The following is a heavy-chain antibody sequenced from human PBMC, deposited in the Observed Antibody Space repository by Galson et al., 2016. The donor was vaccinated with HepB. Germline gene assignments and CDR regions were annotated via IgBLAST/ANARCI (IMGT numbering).Heavy chain of an antibody. D-gene: IGHD3-10*01. CDR2: MNPNSGNT. J-gene: IGHJ4*02. V-gene: IGHV1-8*01. CDR1: GYTFTSHD. CDR3: ARVVFSIGRGRPSYYFDY. Sequence: SVKVSCKASGYTFTSHDFIWVRQATGQGLEWVGWMNPNSGNTDYALTFQGRITMTRNTSISTGYMELSGLRFEDTAVYYCARVVFSIGRGRPSYYFDYWGQGTLVTVSS.